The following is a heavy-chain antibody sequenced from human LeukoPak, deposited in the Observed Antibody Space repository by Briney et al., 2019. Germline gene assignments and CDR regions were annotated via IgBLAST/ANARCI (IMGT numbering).Heavy chain of an antibody. CDR2: ISSSGGRT. CDR3: AELGITMIGGV. Sequence: GGSLRLSCAASGFTFSRSGMSWVRQAPGKGLEWVSTISSSGGRTYYADSVKGRFTISRDNAKNSLYLQMNSLRAEDTAVYYCAELGITMIGGVWGKGTTVTISS. V-gene: IGHV3-23*01. CDR1: GFTFSRSG. D-gene: IGHD3-10*02. J-gene: IGHJ6*04.